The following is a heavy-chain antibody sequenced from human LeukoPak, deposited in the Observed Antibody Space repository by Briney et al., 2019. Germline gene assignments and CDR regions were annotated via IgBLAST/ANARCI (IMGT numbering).Heavy chain of an antibody. Sequence: GSLRLSCAASGFTFSSYAMSWIRQPPGKGLEWIGRFYPSGSTNYNPSLKSRVTISVDTSKNQFSLKLSSVTAADTAVYYCARGLTGGPLDYWGQGTLVTVSS. J-gene: IGHJ4*02. D-gene: IGHD1-26*01. V-gene: IGHV4-59*01. CDR1: GFTFSSYA. CDR2: FYPSGST. CDR3: ARGLTGGPLDY.